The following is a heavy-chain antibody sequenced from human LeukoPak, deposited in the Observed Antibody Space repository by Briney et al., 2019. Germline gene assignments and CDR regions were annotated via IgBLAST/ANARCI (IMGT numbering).Heavy chain of an antibody. J-gene: IGHJ4*02. Sequence: GGSLRLSCAASGFTVSSNYMSWVRQAPGKGLEWVSAISGSGGSTYYADSVKGRFTISRDNSKNTLYLQMNSLRAEDTAVYYCAKGPSIVVVVAATIWGQGTLVTVSS. V-gene: IGHV3-23*01. CDR3: AKGPSIVVVVAATI. CDR2: ISGSGGST. D-gene: IGHD2-15*01. CDR1: GFTVSSNY.